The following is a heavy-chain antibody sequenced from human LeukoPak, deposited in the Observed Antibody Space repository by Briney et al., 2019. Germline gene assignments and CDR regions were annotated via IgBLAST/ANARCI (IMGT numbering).Heavy chain of an antibody. CDR3: ARDRGIAAAGTTPYYYGMDV. CDR2: IYSGGST. J-gene: IGHJ6*02. Sequence: GVSLRLSCAASGFTVSSNYMSWVRQAPGKGLEWVSVIYSGGSTYYADSVKGRFTISRHNSKNTLYLQMNSLRAEDTAVYYCARDRGIAAAGTTPYYYGMDVWGQGTSVTVSS. V-gene: IGHV3-53*04. D-gene: IGHD6-13*01. CDR1: GFTVSSNY.